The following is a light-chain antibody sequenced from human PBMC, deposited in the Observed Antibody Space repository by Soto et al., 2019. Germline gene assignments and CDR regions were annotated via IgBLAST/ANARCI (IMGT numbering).Light chain of an antibody. CDR2: RDD. V-gene: IGLV1-47*01. CDR3: ATWDANLNGPV. J-gene: IGLJ2*01. CDR1: SSNIGRNF. Sequence: QSVLTQPPSASGTPGQRVTISCSGSSSNIGRNFVYLYQQLPGAAPKLLIYRDDQRPSGVPDRLSGSKSGTSASLAISGLRSEDETEYYCATWDANLNGPVFGGGTKVTVL.